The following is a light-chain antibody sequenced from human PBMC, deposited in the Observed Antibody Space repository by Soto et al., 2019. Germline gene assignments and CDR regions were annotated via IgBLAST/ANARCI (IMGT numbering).Light chain of an antibody. J-gene: IGLJ1*01. V-gene: IGLV2-14*01. CDR2: EVN. Sequence: QSALTQPASVSGSPGQSITISCTGTSSDVGGCNCVSWYQQHPGKAPKLMLYEVNNRPPGVSNRFSGSKSGNTASLTISGLQADDEADYYCTSFTSTSTYVFGLGTKVTVL. CDR3: TSFTSTSTYV. CDR1: SSDVGGCNC.